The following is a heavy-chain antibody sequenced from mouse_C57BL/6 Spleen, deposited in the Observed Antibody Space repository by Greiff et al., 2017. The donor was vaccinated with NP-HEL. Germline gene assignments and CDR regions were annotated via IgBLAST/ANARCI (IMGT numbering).Heavy chain of an antibody. J-gene: IGHJ1*03. Sequence: VQLKQSVAELVRPGASVKLSCTASGFNIKNTYMHWVKQRPEQGLEWIGRIDPANGNTKYAPKFQGKATITADTSSNTAYLQLSSLTSEDTAIYYCARHLYYGSSYWYFDVWGTGTTVTVSS. V-gene: IGHV14-3*01. CDR3: ARHLYYGSSYWYFDV. D-gene: IGHD1-1*01. CDR2: IDPANGNT. CDR1: GFNIKNTY.